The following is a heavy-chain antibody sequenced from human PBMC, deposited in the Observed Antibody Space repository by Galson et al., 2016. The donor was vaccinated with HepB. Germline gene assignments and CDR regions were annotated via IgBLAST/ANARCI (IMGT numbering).Heavy chain of an antibody. J-gene: IGHJ6*02. CDR2: MSSSGTSV. Sequence: SLRLSCAASGFTLSTYSMNWFRQAPGKGLEWVSYMSSSGTSVYYTDSVKGRFTFSRDNSKNTLYLQMNSLRAEDTAVYYCARAWGNYGMDVWGQGTTVTVSS. CDR3: ARAWGNYGMDV. CDR1: GFTLSTYS. V-gene: IGHV3-48*01. D-gene: IGHD7-27*01.